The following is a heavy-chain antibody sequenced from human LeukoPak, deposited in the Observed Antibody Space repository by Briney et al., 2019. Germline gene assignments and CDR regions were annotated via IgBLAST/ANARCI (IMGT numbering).Heavy chain of an antibody. D-gene: IGHD3-10*01. Sequence: SESLSLTCSVSGSSINIHYWRWIRQSPGKGLEWIGYVFNGGSTNYNPSLKSRVTMSLDTSRDQFSLRLSSVTAADTAIYYCASRPADSTWFGVFDYWSQGTLVTVSS. CDR3: ASRPADSTWFGVFDY. V-gene: IGHV4-59*11. CDR2: VFNGGST. CDR1: GSSINIHY. J-gene: IGHJ4*02.